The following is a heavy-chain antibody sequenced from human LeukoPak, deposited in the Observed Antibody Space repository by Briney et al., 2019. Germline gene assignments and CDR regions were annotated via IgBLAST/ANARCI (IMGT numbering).Heavy chain of an antibody. J-gene: IGHJ4*02. Sequence: ASVKVSCKVSGYTLTELSMHWVRQAPGKGLEWMGGFDPEDGETIYAQRFQGRLTMTTDTSTSTAYMELRSLRSDDMAVYYCARSFARDYDILTGYYIGDYWGQGTLITVSS. V-gene: IGHV1-24*01. CDR1: GYTLTELS. CDR2: FDPEDGET. CDR3: ARSFARDYDILTGYYIGDY. D-gene: IGHD3-9*01.